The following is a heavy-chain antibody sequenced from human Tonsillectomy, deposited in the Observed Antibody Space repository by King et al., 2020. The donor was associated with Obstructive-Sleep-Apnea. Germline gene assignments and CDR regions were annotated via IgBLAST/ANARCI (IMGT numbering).Heavy chain of an antibody. CDR2: ISYDGSNK. V-gene: IGHV3-30*18. CDR1: GFTFSSYG. D-gene: IGHD4-17*01. CDR3: AKDRRTTVTTGFFDY. Sequence: VQLVESGGGVVQPGRSLRLSCAASGFTFSSYGMHWLRQAPGKGLEWVAVISYDGSNKYYADSVKGRFTISRDNSKNTLYLQMNSLRAEDTAVYYCAKDRRTTVTTGFFDYWGQGTLVTVSS. J-gene: IGHJ4*02.